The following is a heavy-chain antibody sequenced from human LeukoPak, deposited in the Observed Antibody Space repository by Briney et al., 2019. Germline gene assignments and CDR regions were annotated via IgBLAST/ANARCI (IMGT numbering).Heavy chain of an antibody. Sequence: SGGSLSLSCAASGFTFSNYAMSWVRQAPGKGLEWVSAISPGDGGTYYADSAKGRFTISRDNSKNTLYLQVNSLRADDTAVYYCAKVELCSGGSCYYFDYWGQGTLVTVSS. J-gene: IGHJ4*02. CDR1: GFTFSNYA. V-gene: IGHV3-23*01. CDR2: ISPGDGGT. D-gene: IGHD2-15*01. CDR3: AKVELCSGGSCYYFDY.